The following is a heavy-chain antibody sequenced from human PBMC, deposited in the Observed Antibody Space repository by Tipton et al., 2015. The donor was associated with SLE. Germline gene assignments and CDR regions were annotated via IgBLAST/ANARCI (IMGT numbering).Heavy chain of an antibody. J-gene: IGHJ6*02. CDR3: ARDKESHNWNWGYYYYYGMDV. V-gene: IGHV3-21*03. CDR2: ISSSSSYI. Sequence: LVQSGGSLRLSCAASGFTFSSYSMNWVRQAPGKGLEWVSSISSSSSYIYYADSVKGRFTISRDNAKNSLYLQMNSLRAEDTAVYYCARDKESHNWNWGYYYYYGMDVWGQGTTVTVSS. D-gene: IGHD1-7*01. CDR1: GFTFSSYS.